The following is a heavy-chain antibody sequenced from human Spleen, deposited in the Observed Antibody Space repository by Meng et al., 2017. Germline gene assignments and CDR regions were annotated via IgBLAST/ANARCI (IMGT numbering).Heavy chain of an antibody. CDR3: VRSSGWVRTGFDP. D-gene: IGHD6-19*01. CDR2: IGHSGFT. J-gene: IGHJ5*02. CDR1: GGSSSTSGYY. Sequence: QPQLQESGPGLVKPSETLSLTCSVSGGSSSTSGYYWGWIRQPPGKGLEWIGSIGHSGFTYYTPSLKSRITVSIDTSKNQFSLRLASVTAADTAVYYCVRSSGWVRTGFDPWGQGTLVTVSS. V-gene: IGHV4-39*01.